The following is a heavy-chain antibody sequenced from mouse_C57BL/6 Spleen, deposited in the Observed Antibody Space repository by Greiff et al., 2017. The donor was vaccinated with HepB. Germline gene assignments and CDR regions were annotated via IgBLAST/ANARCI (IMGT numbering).Heavy chain of an antibody. J-gene: IGHJ3*01. V-gene: IGHV1-18*01. CDR1: GYTFTDYN. CDR3: ATPYDSAWFAY. Sequence: VQLQQSGPELVKPGASVKIPCKASGYTFTDYNMDWVKQSHGKSLEWIGDINPNNGGTIYNQKFKGKATLTVDKSSSTAYMELRSLTSEDTAVYYCATPYDSAWFAYWGQGTLVTVSA. D-gene: IGHD2-4*01. CDR2: INPNNGGT.